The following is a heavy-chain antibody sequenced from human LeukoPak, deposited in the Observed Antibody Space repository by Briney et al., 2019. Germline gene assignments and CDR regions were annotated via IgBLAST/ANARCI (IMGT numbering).Heavy chain of an antibody. D-gene: IGHD3-22*01. CDR1: GGSISSNNYY. Sequence: PSETLSLTCTVSGGSISSNNYYWGWIRQPPGKGLEWTGSISYSGSTYYNPSLKSRVTISVDTSKNQFSLKLSSVTAADTAVYYCARPGYYYDSSGYYYRDYWGQGTLVTVSS. CDR3: ARPGYYYDSSGYYYRDY. J-gene: IGHJ4*02. V-gene: IGHV4-39*01. CDR2: ISYSGST.